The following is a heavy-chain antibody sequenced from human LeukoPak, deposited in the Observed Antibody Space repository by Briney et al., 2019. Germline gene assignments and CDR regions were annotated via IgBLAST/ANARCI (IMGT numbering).Heavy chain of an antibody. D-gene: IGHD3-3*01. CDR2: ISYDGSNK. J-gene: IGHJ4*02. V-gene: IGHV3-30*01. CDR3: AREPVVYAEWLLTFDY. Sequence: GRSLRLSCAASGFTFSSYAMHWVRQAPGKGLEWVAVISYDGSNKYYADSVKGRFTISRDNSKNALYLQMNSLRAEDTAVYYCAREPVVYAEWLLTFDYWGQGTLVTVSS. CDR1: GFTFSSYA.